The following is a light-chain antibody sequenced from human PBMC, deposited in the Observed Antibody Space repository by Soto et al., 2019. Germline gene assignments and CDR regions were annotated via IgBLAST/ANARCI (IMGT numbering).Light chain of an antibody. CDR2: GAS. V-gene: IGKV3-20*01. CDR3: QHYFNWPYT. Sequence: EIVLTQSPGTLSLSPGERATLSCRASQSVTNSDLAWYQQKPGQAPRLLIYGASSRATGIPDRFSGSGSGTDFTLTITRLEPEDFALYYCQHYFNWPYTFGQGTKLEIK. J-gene: IGKJ2*01. CDR1: QSVTNSD.